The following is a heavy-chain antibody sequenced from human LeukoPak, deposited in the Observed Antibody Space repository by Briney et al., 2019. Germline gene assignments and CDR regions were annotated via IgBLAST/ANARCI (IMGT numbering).Heavy chain of an antibody. J-gene: IGHJ5*02. Sequence: SETLSLTCTVSGGSISTYYWSWVRQSPGKGLEWIGHIDYSGSTNYNPSLESRVAMSVDTSKKQFSLKLSSVTAADTAVYYCARGGYYGSGNDFRFDPWGQGTLVTVSS. CDR2: IDYSGST. V-gene: IGHV4-59*01. CDR1: GGSISTYY. CDR3: ARGGYYGSGNDFRFDP. D-gene: IGHD3-10*01.